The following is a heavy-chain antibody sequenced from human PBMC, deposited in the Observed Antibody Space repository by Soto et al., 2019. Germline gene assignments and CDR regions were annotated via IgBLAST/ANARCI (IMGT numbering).Heavy chain of an antibody. CDR1: GATFSSYA. CDR3: ARDPEGYSFGYFDF. V-gene: IGHV1-69*13. J-gene: IGHJ4*02. CDR2: IVPIFGTA. Sequence: ASVKVSCKASGATFSSYAITWVRQAPGQGLEWMGGIVPIFGTADYAQKFQGRVTISADESTSTIYMELRSLRSDDTAVYYCARDPEGYSFGYFDFWGQGTLVTVS. D-gene: IGHD5-18*01.